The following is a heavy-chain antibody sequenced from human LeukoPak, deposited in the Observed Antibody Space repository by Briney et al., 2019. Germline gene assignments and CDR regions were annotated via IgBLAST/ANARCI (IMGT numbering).Heavy chain of an antibody. V-gene: IGHV4-31*03. D-gene: IGHD4/OR15-4a*01. J-gene: IGHJ5*02. CDR2: IYYSGNS. CDR3: ARVIVSDRYDANWFDP. CDR1: GGSISGDGQY. Sequence: PSQTLSLTCTVSGGSISGDGQYWSWIRQHPGKGLEWIGYIYYSGNSYYNPSLKSRVTISADTSENQFSLQLNSVTAADTAVYYCARVIVSDRYDANWFDPWGQGTLVTVSS.